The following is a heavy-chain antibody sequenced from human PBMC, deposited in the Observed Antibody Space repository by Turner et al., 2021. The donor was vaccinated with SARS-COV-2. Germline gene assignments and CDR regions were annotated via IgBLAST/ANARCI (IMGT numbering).Heavy chain of an antibody. CDR3: ARGSLWFDDLRENAFDV. CDR1: GYTFDTYG. D-gene: IGHD3-16*01. Sequence: QFQLVQSGAEVKKPGASVKVSCKAVGYTFDTYGVVWVRQAPGQGLEWMVWISGYNGNRNYAQSLKGRVTMATDTSTNTAYMELRSLTSADTGVYFCARGSLWFDDLRENAFDVWGQGTLVTVSS. J-gene: IGHJ3*01. V-gene: IGHV1-18*01. CDR2: ISGYNGNR.